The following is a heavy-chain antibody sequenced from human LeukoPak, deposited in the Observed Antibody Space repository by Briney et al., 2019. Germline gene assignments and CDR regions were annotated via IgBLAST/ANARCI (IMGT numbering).Heavy chain of an antibody. J-gene: IGHJ4*02. V-gene: IGHV1-2*02. CDR3: ARIYGDLYYFDY. Sequence: ASVKVSCKASGYTFTSYYMHWARQAPGQGLEWMGWINPNSGGTNYAQKFQGRVTMTRDTSISTAYMELSRLRSDDTAVYYCARIYGDLYYFDYWGQGTLVTVSS. CDR2: INPNSGGT. D-gene: IGHD4-17*01. CDR1: GYTFTSYY.